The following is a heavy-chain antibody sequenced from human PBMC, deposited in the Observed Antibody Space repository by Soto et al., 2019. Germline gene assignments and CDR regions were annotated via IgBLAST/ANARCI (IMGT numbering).Heavy chain of an antibody. Sequence: SETLSLTCTVSGGSISSGDYYWSWIRQPPGKGLEWIGYSYYSGSTYYNPSLKSRVTISVDTSKNQFSLKLSSVTAADTAVHYCARGGSSSPDLDYWGQGTLVTVSS. V-gene: IGHV4-30-4*01. D-gene: IGHD6-13*01. CDR3: ARGGSSSPDLDY. CDR2: SYYSGST. CDR1: GGSISSGDYY. J-gene: IGHJ4*02.